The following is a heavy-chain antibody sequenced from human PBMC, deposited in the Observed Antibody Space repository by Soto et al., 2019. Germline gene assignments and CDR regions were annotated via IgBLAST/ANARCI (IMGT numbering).Heavy chain of an antibody. J-gene: IGHJ4*02. D-gene: IGHD1-1*01. CDR2: LNPNTGNS. Sequence: ASVKVSCKASGYTFTSYDIYWVRQATGQGLEWMGWLNPNTGNSGYAQKFQGRITVTSDTSINTAHMELSSLRSEDTAVYYCARRAETNGWNGFGADKYYFDFWGQGTLCTVSA. V-gene: IGHV1-8*01. CDR3: ARRAETNGWNGFGADKYYFDF. CDR1: GYTFTSYD.